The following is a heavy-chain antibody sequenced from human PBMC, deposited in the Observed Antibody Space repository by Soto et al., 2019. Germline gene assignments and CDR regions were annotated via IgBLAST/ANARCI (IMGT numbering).Heavy chain of an antibody. CDR1: GGTFSSYA. D-gene: IGHD6-19*01. V-gene: IGHV1-69*13. J-gene: IGHJ4*02. CDR2: IIPIFGTA. Sequence: SVKVSCKASGGTFSSYAISWVRQAPGQGLEWMGGIIPIFGTANYAQKFQGRVTITADESTSTAYMELSSLRSEDTAVYYCARDFDNGGWFDYWGQGTLVTVSS. CDR3: ARDFDNGGWFDY.